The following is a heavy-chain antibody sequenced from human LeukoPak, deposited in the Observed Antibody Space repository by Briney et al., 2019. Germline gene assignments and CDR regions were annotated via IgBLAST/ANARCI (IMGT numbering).Heavy chain of an antibody. CDR3: AKASTCDDYGTFDY. Sequence: GGSLRLSCAASGFTFSDYYMSWIRQAPGKGLEWVSYISSSSSYTNYADSVKGRFTISRDNAKNSLYLQMNSLRAEDTAVYYCAKASTCDDYGTFDYWGQGTLVTVSS. J-gene: IGHJ4*02. D-gene: IGHD4-17*01. V-gene: IGHV3-11*05. CDR2: ISSSSSYT. CDR1: GFTFSDYY.